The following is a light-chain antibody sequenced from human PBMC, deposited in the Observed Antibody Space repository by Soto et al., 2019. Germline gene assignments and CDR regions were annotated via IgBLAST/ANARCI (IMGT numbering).Light chain of an antibody. Sequence: EIVMTQSPATLSVSPGERVTLSCRPRQTVHSHLAWYQQRPGQAPRPLIYAASTRATGIPGRFSGNGFGTEFTLTISSLQSEDFAVYYCQQYSDWPLTFGGGTKVEIK. CDR2: AAS. CDR3: QQYSDWPLT. J-gene: IGKJ4*01. CDR1: QTVHSH. V-gene: IGKV3D-15*01.